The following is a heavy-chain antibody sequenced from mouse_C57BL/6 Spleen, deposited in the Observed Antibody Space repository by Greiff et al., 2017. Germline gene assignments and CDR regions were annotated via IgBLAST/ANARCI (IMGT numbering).Heavy chain of an antibody. J-gene: IGHJ3*01. Sequence: EVQLQQSGPELVKPGDSVKISCKASGYSFTGYFMNWVMQSPGKSLEWIGRINPYYGDTFYNQKFKGKATLTVDKSSRRADMEHGSLTSEDSAVYYCADGYYGGFAYWGQGTLVTVAA. D-gene: IGHD2-3*01. CDR3: ADGYYGGFAY. CDR1: GYSFTGYF. V-gene: IGHV1-20*01. CDR2: INPYYGDT.